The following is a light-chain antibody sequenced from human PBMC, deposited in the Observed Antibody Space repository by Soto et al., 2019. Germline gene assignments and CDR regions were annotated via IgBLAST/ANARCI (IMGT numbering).Light chain of an antibody. CDR3: QQLYTI. Sequence: DVQLTQSPSSLSASVGDRVTITCRASQGISSYLAWYQQKPGKAPKLLIYAASTLQSGVPSRFSGSGSGTDFTLTISSLQPEDFATYYCQQLYTIFGGGTKVEIK. V-gene: IGKV1-9*01. J-gene: IGKJ4*01. CDR2: AAS. CDR1: QGISSY.